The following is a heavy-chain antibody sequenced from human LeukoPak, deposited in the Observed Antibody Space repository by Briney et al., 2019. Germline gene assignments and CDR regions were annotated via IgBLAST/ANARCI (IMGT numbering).Heavy chain of an antibody. J-gene: IGHJ4*02. CDR1: GFTFSPYW. CDR3: AGGRDRSSLYFDS. Sequence: SGGSLRLSCAASGFTFSPYWMYWVRQAPGKGLVWVSRINSDGSSTDYAESVKGRFTISRDNAKNMVYVQMNSLRAEDTAVYYCAGGRDRSSLYFDSWGQGTLVTVSS. V-gene: IGHV3-74*01. CDR2: INSDGSST. D-gene: IGHD5-24*01.